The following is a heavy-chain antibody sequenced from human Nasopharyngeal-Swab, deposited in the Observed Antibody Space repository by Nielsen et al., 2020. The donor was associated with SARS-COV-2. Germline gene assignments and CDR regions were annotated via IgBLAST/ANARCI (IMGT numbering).Heavy chain of an antibody. J-gene: IGHJ4*02. D-gene: IGHD4-17*01. CDR1: GGSFSGYY. CDR2: INHSGST. V-gene: IGHV4-34*01. CDR3: ARGNGAFDY. Sequence: SETLSLTCAVYGGSFSGYYWSWIRQPPGKGLEWIGEINHSGSTNYNPSLKSRVTISVDTSKNQFSLMLSSVTAADTAVYYCARGNGAFDYWGQGTLVTVSS.